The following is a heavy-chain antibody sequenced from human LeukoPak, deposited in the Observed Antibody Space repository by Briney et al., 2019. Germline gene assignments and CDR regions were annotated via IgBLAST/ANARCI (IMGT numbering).Heavy chain of an antibody. CDR3: ARSLNLRFGGYCD. CDR2: INPSGGST. D-gene: IGHD2-21*01. J-gene: IGHJ4*02. CDR1: GYTFTSYY. V-gene: IGHV1-46*01. Sequence: ASVKVSCKASGYTFTSYYMHWVRQAPGQELEWMGIINPSGGSTSYAQKFQGRVTMTRDMSTSTVYMELSSLRSEDTAVYYCARSLNLRFGGYCDWGQGTLVTVSS.